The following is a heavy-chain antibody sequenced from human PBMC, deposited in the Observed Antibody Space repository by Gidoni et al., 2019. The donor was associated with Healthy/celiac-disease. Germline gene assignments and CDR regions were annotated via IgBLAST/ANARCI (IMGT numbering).Heavy chain of an antibody. D-gene: IGHD4-17*01. CDR3: TVSEVTTGFDY. CDR1: GFHFGDYA. J-gene: IGHJ4*02. CDR2: IRSKAYGGTT. Sequence: EVQLVESGGGVVKPGRSLRISCTASGFHFGDYAMSWFRQAPGTGLEWVGFIRSKAYGGTTEYAASVKGRFTISRDDSKSIAYLQMNSLKTEDTAVYYCTVSEVTTGFDYWGQGTLVTVSS. V-gene: IGHV3-49*05.